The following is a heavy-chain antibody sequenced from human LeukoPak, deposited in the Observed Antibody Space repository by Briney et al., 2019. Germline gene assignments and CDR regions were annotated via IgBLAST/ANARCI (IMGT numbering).Heavy chain of an antibody. D-gene: IGHD2-2*02. CDR2: INPNSGGT. V-gene: IGHV1-2*02. Sequence: GASVKVSCKASGYTFTGYYMHWVRQAPGQGLEWMGWINPNSGGTNYAQKFQGRVTMTRDTSISTAYMELSRLRSDDTAVYYCARDYQLLYQRVDAFDIWGQGTMVTVSS. CDR3: ARDYQLLYQRVDAFDI. J-gene: IGHJ3*02. CDR1: GYTFTGYY.